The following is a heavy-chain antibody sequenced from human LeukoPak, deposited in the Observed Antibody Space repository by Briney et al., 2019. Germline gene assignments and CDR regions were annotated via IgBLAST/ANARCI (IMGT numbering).Heavy chain of an antibody. CDR2: INPNSGGT. J-gene: IGHJ5*02. CDR3: ARDRDRAAADTWFDP. V-gene: IGHV1-2*02. CDR1: GYTFPGYY. D-gene: IGHD6-13*01. Sequence: ASVKVSCKASGYTFPGYYMHWVRQAPGQGLEWMGWINPNSGGTNYAQNFQGRVTMTRDTSISTAYMELSSLRSDDTAVYYCARDRDRAAADTWFDPWGQGTLVTVSS.